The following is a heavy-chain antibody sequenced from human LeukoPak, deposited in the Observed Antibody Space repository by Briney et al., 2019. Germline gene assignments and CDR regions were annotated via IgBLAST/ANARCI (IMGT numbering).Heavy chain of an antibody. V-gene: IGHV3-74*01. CDR2: INGDGINT. Sequence: GGSLRLSCAASGFTFGNYWMHWVRQAPGKGLVWVSRINGDGINTSYADSVKGRFTISRDNAKNTLNLQMNSLRAEDTAVYYCATTLRTRGTWYFDLWGRGTLVTVSS. CDR1: GFTFGNYW. CDR3: ATTLRTRGTWYFDL. J-gene: IGHJ2*01. D-gene: IGHD4-11*01.